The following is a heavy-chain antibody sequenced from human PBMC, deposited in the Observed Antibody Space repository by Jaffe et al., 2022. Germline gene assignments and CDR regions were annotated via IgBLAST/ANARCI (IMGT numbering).Heavy chain of an antibody. J-gene: IGHJ4*02. Sequence: EVQLVESGGGLVQPGRSLRLSCAASGFTFDDYAMHWVRQAPGKGLEWVSGISWNSGSIGYADSVKGRFTISRDNAKNSLYLQMNSLRAEDTALYYCAKSAYGSGRPGDYFDYWGQGTLVTVSS. V-gene: IGHV3-9*01. CDR1: GFTFDDYA. CDR3: AKSAYGSGRPGDYFDY. D-gene: IGHD3-10*01. CDR2: ISWNSGSI.